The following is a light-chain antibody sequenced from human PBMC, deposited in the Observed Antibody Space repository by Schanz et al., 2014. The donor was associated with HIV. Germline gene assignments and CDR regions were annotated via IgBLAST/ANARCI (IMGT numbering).Light chain of an antibody. J-gene: IGLJ1*01. Sequence: QSALTQPPSASGSPGQSVTVSCTGTSSDIGGYDLVSWYQQHPGKAPKLIIYDVNNRPSGVSKRFSGSKSGNTASLTISGLQADDEGDYYCCSYSRVGTPHYVFGTGTKLTVL. V-gene: IGLV2-14*03. CDR1: SSDIGGYDL. CDR3: CSYSRVGTPHYV. CDR2: DVN.